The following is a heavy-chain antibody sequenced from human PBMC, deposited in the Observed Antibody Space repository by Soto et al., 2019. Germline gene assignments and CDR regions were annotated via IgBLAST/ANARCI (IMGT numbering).Heavy chain of an antibody. J-gene: IGHJ5*02. D-gene: IGHD2-21*02. Sequence: PSETLSLTCTVSGGSISSYYWSWIRQPAGKGLEWIGRIYTSGSTNYNPSLKSRVTMSVDTSKNQFSLKLSSVTAADTAVYYCARVTATPGYNWFDPWGQGTLVTSPQ. V-gene: IGHV4-4*07. CDR2: IYTSGST. CDR3: ARVTATPGYNWFDP. CDR1: GGSISSYY.